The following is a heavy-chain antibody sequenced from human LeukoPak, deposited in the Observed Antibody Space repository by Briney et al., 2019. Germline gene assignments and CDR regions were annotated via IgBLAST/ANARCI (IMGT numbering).Heavy chain of an antibody. CDR1: GDSISRYY. CDR2: ISDTGST. D-gene: IGHD2-2*01. J-gene: IGHJ4*02. CDR3: ARRVSTMTQFDF. Sequence: SETLSLTCTVSGDSISRYYWSWIRQPPGKGLEWIGYISDTGSTDYNPSLKSRVTISVDTSKNQFSLKLRSVTAADTAVYYCARRVSTMTQFDFWGQGTLVTVSS. V-gene: IGHV4-59*01.